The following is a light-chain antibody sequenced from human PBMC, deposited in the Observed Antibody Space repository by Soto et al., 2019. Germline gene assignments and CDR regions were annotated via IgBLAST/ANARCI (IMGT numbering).Light chain of an antibody. V-gene: IGKV1-39*01. Sequence: DIQMTQSPSSLSASVGDSVTISCRSSQNIDTFLNWYQQKAGEAPKLLIRSSTTLQDGVPSRFTGSGSGTEFALTIGSLQHDDFASYYCQQSHSAPTFGQGTKVDI. J-gene: IGKJ1*01. CDR1: QNIDTF. CDR3: QQSHSAPT. CDR2: SST.